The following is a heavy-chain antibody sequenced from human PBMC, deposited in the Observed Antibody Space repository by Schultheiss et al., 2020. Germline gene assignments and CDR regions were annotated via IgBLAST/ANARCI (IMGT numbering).Heavy chain of an antibody. V-gene: IGHV4-39*01. Sequence: SETLSLTCTVSGGSISSISGRSYYWCWIRQPPGKGLEWIGSIYYSGSTYYNASLKSRVAISVDTSKNQFSLKLSSVTAADTAVYYCARHEEMATIYRGFDFWGQGTLVTVSS. CDR2: IYYSGST. CDR3: ARHEEMATIYRGFDF. J-gene: IGHJ4*02. CDR1: GGSISSISGRSYY. D-gene: IGHD5-24*01.